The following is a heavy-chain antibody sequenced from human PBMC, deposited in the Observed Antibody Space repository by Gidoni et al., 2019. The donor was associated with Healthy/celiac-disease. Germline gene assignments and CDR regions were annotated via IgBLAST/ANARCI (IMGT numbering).Heavy chain of an antibody. CDR3: ARHGKRSGYEFYGMDV. V-gene: IGHV5-10-1*01. D-gene: IGHD5-12*01. CDR2: IDPSDSYT. J-gene: IGHJ6*02. CDR1: GYSFPSHW. Sequence: EVQLVQSGAEVKKRGESLRLSCKGSGYSFPSHWISWVRQMPGKGLEWMGRIDPSDSYTNYSPSFQGHVTISADKSISTAYLQWSSLKASDTAMYYCARHGKRSGYEFYGMDVWGQGTTVTVSS.